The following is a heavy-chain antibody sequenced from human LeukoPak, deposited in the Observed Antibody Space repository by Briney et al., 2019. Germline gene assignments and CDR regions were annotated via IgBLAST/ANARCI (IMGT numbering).Heavy chain of an antibody. CDR2: IYHSGST. CDR3: ARDGYSGNDGL. J-gene: IGHJ4*02. V-gene: IGHV4-59*01. Sequence: PSETLSLTCTVSGGSISSYYWSWIRQPPGKGLEWIGYIYHSGSTKYNPSLKSRVTISVDTSKNQFSLKLSSVTAADTAVYYCARDGYSGNDGLWGQGSLVTVSS. CDR1: GGSISSYY. D-gene: IGHD5-12*01.